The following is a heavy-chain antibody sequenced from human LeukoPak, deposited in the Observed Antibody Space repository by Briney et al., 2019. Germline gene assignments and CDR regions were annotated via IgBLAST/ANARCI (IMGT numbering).Heavy chain of an antibody. V-gene: IGHV3-7*03. J-gene: IGHJ4*02. CDR1: GFTFGTFW. D-gene: IGHD1-26*01. CDR2: INRDGSER. Sequence: GGSLRLSCAASGFTFGTFWMSWVRRSPGKGLEWVANINRDGSERYYVDSVKGRFTISRDNARNSLYLEMNSLRAEDSGVYYCARDLVGASYYWGQGTQVTV. CDR3: ARDLVGASYY.